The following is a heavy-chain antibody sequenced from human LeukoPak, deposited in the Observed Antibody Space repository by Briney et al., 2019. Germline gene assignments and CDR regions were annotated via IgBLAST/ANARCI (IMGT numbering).Heavy chain of an antibody. Sequence: SETLSLTCTVSGGSISSSSYYWGWIRQPPGKGLEWIGSIYYSGSTYYNPSLKSRVTISVDTSKNQFSLKLSSVTAADTAVYYCARDVSEYYGSGSYYGDWGQGTLVTVSS. V-gene: IGHV4-39*07. CDR2: IYYSGST. D-gene: IGHD3-10*01. CDR1: GGSISSSSYY. J-gene: IGHJ4*02. CDR3: ARDVSEYYGSGSYYGD.